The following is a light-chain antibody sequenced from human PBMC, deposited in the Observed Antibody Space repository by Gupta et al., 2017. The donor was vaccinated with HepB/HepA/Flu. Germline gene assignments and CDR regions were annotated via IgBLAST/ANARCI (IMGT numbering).Light chain of an antibody. V-gene: IGLV8-61*01. CDR1: SGSVSTTYY. J-gene: IGLJ3*02. CDR3: VQNTDSGTVV. CDR2: STT. Sequence: QTVVTHEPSFSVSPGGTVTLTCGLTSGSVSTTYYPSWYQQIPGQAPLTPIYSTTTRSSGVPDRGSSSILGNTAAITXTXAQADDXCYYDCVQNTDSGTVVFGGGTKLTVL.